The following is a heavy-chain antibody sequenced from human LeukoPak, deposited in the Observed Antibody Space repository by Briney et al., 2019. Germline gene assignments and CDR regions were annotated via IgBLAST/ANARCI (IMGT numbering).Heavy chain of an antibody. Sequence: SETLSLTCTVSGGSISSYYWSWIRQPAGKGLEWIGRIYTSESTHYNPSLESRVTMSLDTSKNQFSLKLTSVTAADTAVYYCARGPGITGIAHFYMDVWGKGTTVTVSS. CDR1: GGSISSYY. CDR2: IYTSEST. V-gene: IGHV4-4*07. J-gene: IGHJ6*03. D-gene: IGHD1-14*01. CDR3: ARGPGITGIAHFYMDV.